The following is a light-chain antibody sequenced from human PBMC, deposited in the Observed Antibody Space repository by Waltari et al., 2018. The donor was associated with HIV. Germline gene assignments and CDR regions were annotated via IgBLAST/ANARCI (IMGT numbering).Light chain of an antibody. CDR3: QQYVTSRVT. CDR2: GAS. J-gene: IGKJ5*01. CDR1: RTLPTTA. V-gene: IGKV3-20*01. Sequence: ESLSTQSTGTLYLSPGDRPTLSCRASRTLPTTAIAWHQLKTGQAPRVVLYGASSRAIGIPVRFSGSASGTNFTLTISRLEPEDFAVYYCQQYVTSRVTFGQGTRLEIK.